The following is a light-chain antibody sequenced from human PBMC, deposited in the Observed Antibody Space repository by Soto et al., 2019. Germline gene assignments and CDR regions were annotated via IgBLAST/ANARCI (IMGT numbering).Light chain of an antibody. J-gene: IGKJ1*01. Sequence: IQLTHSPSSLSASVGCRVTVTCRASQGIGTYLVWYQQKSGKAPTVVIYASSTLQTGVPSRFSGSGYGTDFYLTISSLHTEDVATYYCQQVDSYPRTFGQGTKVDIK. CDR3: QQVDSYPRT. CDR1: QGIGTY. V-gene: IGKV1-9*01. CDR2: ASS.